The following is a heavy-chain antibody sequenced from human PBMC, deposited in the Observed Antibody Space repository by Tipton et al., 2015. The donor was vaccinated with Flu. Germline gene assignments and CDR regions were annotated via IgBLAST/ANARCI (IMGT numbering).Heavy chain of an antibody. D-gene: IGHD4-11*01. Sequence: TLSLTCTVSGGSISSGDYYWVWIRQPPGKGLEWIGNIYHSGSTNYNPSLKSRVTISLDRPKNQFSLRLTSVTAADTAVYFCARRDYSNYVSEPRNWFDPWGQGTLVTVSS. V-gene: IGHV4-39*07. CDR1: GGSISSGDYY. CDR2: IYHSGST. CDR3: ARRDYSNYVSEPRNWFDP. J-gene: IGHJ5*02.